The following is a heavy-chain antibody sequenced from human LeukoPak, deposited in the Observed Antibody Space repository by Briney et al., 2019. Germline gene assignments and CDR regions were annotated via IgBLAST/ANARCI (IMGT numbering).Heavy chain of an antibody. J-gene: IGHJ4*02. CDR2: VYYTGST. D-gene: IGHD1-14*01. Sequence: SETLSLTCSVSGGSVSNYYWGWIRQPPGKGLEWIGYVYYTGSTNYNPSLESRVTISVDTSKNQFSLKLSSVTAADTAVYYCAGMRITTPTVRTLDYWGQGTLVTVSS. CDR3: AGMRITTPTVRTLDY. CDR1: GGSVSNYY. V-gene: IGHV4-59*02.